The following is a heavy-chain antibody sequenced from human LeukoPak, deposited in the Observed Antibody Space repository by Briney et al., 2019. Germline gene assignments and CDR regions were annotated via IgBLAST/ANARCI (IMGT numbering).Heavy chain of an antibody. CDR3: AKLGMYSGTSY. V-gene: IGHV3-23*01. CDR2: ISGSGGST. J-gene: IGHJ4*02. CDR1: RFTFSSYA. D-gene: IGHD1-26*01. Sequence: GGSLRLSCAASRFTFSSYAMSWVRQAPGKGLEWVSDISGSGGSTSYADSVRGRFTISRDNSKNTLYLQMNSLRAEDTAVYYCAKLGMYSGTSYWGQGTLVTVSS.